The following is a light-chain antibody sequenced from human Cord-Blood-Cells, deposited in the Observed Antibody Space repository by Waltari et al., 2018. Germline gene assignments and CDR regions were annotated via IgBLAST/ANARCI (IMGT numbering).Light chain of an antibody. J-gene: IGLJ1*01. Sequence: QSALTQPASVSGSPGQSITISCTGTSSDVGGYNYVSWYQQRPGKAPKLMIYDVSKRPSGVSNRFSGSKSGNTASLTISGLQAEDEADYYCSSYTSSSPYVFGTGTKVTVL. V-gene: IGLV2-14*01. CDR2: DVS. CDR1: SSDVGGYNY. CDR3: SSYTSSSPYV.